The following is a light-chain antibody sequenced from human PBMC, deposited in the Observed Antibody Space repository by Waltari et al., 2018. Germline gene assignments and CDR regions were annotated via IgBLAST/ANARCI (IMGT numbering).Light chain of an antibody. V-gene: IGLV3-25*03. CDR2: KDT. CDR3: LSADIGGTQGV. Sequence: SYELTQPPSVSVSPGEPAKIACSGAALPKQYDYWYRQTPGHAPVVGIYKDTVRPSGIPERFSGSSSGTTVTLTISGVQAEDEADYYCLSADIGGTQGVFGGGTKLTVL. CDR1: ALPKQY. J-gene: IGLJ2*01.